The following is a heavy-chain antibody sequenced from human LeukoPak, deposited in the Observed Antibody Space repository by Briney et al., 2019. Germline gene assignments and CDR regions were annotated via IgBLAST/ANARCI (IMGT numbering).Heavy chain of an antibody. V-gene: IGHV4-59*08. Sequence: GSLRLSCAGSGFTFNNYPISWVRQTPGKGLEWIGYIYYSGSTNYNPSLKSRVTISVDTSKNQFSLKLSSVTAADTAVYYCARPGYCSSTSCYESAFDIWGQGTMVTVSS. J-gene: IGHJ3*02. CDR2: IYYSGST. CDR3: ARPGYCSSTSCYESAFDI. CDR1: GFTFNNYP. D-gene: IGHD2-2*01.